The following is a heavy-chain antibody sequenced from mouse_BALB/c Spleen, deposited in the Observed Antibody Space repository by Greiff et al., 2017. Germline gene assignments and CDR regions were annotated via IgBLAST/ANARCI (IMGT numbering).Heavy chain of an antibody. CDR3: ARDGEVRKGAMDY. J-gene: IGHJ4*01. V-gene: IGHV2-9*02. CDR2: IWAGGST. Sequence: VKLVESGPGLVAPSQSLSITCTVSGFSLTSYGVHWVRQPPGKGLEWLGVIWAGGSTNYNSALMSRLSISKDNSKSQVFLKMNSLQTDDTAMYYCARDGEVRKGAMDYWGQGTSVTVSS. D-gene: IGHD2-14*01. CDR1: GFSLTSYG.